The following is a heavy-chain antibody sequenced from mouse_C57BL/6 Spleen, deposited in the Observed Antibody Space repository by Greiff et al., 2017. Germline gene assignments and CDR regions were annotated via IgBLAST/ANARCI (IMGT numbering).Heavy chain of an antibody. D-gene: IGHD6-1*01. CDR1: GFTFNTYA. CDR3: GKGRNNDAMDY. V-gene: IGHV10-3*01. Sequence: DVQLVESGGGLVQPKGSLKLSCAASGFTFNTYAMHWVRQAPGKGLEWVARIRSKSSNYATYYADSVKDRFTISRDDSQSMLYLQMNILKTEDTAMYYGGKGRNNDAMDYWGQGTSVTVSS. J-gene: IGHJ4*01. CDR2: IRSKSSNYAT.